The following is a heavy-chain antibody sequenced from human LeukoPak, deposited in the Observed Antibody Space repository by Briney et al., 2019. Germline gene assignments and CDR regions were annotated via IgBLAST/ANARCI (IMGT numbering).Heavy chain of an antibody. V-gene: IGHV1-18*01. CDR3: ARDRDPYYYDSSGYDDH. CDR2: ISGYNGNT. J-gene: IGHJ4*02. D-gene: IGHD3-22*01. CDR1: GYTSVSYG. Sequence: ASVKVSCKAAGYTSVSYGISWVRQAPGQGLEWMGWISGYNGNTNYAQKFQGRVTMTTETSTSTIYMELRRLRYDDTAVYYCARDRDPYYYDSSGYDDHWGQGTLVTVSS.